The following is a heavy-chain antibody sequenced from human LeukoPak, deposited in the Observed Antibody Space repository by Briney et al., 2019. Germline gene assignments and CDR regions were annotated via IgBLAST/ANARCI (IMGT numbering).Heavy chain of an antibody. CDR2: INPSGGST. D-gene: IGHD3-22*01. V-gene: IGHV1-46*01. J-gene: IGHJ4*02. CDR1: GYTFTSYY. CDR3: AKSRTSVIVVVMLDY. Sequence: ASVKVSCKASGYTFTSYYMHWVRQAPGQGLEWMGIINPSGGSTSYAQKFQGRVTMTRDMSTSTAYMELSRLRSDDTALYYCAKSRTSVIVVVMLDYWGQGTLVTVSS.